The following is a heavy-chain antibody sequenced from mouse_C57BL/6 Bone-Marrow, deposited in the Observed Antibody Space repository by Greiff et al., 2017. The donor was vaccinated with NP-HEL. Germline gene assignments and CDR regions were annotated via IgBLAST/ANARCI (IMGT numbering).Heavy chain of an antibody. D-gene: IGHD2-3*01. Sequence: VQLKQSGAELVRPGASVKLSCTASGFNIKDDYMHWVKQRPEQGLEWIGWIDPENGDTEYASKFQGKATITADTSSNTAYLQLSSLTSEDTAVYYCTSYEGTSWFAYWGQGTLVTVSA. CDR1: GFNIKDDY. J-gene: IGHJ3*01. V-gene: IGHV14-4*01. CDR3: TSYEGTSWFAY. CDR2: IDPENGDT.